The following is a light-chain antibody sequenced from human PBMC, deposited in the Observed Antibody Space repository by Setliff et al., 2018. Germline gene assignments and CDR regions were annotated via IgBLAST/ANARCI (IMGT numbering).Light chain of an antibody. CDR2: NDN. V-gene: IGLV1-40*01. CDR1: RSNIGAGYG. CDR3: QSYDNSLSGSGL. J-gene: IGLJ1*01. Sequence: QSALTQPPSVSGAPGQGVTISCTGSRSNIGAGYGVHWYQQFPGTAPKLLIYNDNNRPSGVPDRFSGSKSGTSASLAITGLQAEDEADYFCQSYDNSLSGSGLFGTGTKVTVL.